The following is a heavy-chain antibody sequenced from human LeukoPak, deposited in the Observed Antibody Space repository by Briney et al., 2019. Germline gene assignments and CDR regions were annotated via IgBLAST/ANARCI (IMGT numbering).Heavy chain of an antibody. CDR3: ARAYSSSWYWNWFDP. D-gene: IGHD6-13*01. J-gene: IGHJ5*02. CDR2: ISSSGSTI. CDR1: GFTFSDHY. Sequence: GGSLRLSCAASGFTFSDHYMDWVRQAPGKGLEWVSYISSSGSTIYYADSVKGRFTISRDNAKNSLYLQMNSLRAEDTAVYYCARAYSSSWYWNWFDPWGQGTLVTVSS. V-gene: IGHV3-11*01.